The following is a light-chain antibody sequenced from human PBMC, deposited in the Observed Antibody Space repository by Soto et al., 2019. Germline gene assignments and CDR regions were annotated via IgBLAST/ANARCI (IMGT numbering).Light chain of an antibody. V-gene: IGKV4-1*01. Sequence: IVMTQSPDSLSVSLGERSTINFKSSQIVFFSSYNKDFLAWYQQKPGQPPKLLIYWASTREAGVPDRFSGSGSGTDFALTISSLQAEDVAVYYCQQYCSTPLTFGGGTKVDIK. CDR1: QIVFFSSYNKDF. CDR2: WAS. CDR3: QQYCSTPLT. J-gene: IGKJ4*01.